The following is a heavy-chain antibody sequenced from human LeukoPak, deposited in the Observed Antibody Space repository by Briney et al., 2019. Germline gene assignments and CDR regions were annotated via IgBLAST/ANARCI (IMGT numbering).Heavy chain of an antibody. CDR1: GFTFCSYS. CDR3: AREGYGDYYYYYGMDV. D-gene: IGHD4-17*01. Sequence: GGSLRLSCAASGFTFCSYSMNWVRQAPGKGLEWVSSITTSSSYIYYADSVKGRFTISRDNAKNSLYLQINSLRAEDTAVYYCAREGYGDYYYYYGMDVWGQGTTVTVSS. J-gene: IGHJ6*02. CDR2: ITTSSSYI. V-gene: IGHV3-21*01.